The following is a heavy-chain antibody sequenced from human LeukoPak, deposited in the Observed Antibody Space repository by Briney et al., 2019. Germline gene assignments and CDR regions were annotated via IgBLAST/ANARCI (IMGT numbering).Heavy chain of an antibody. CDR1: GFTFSSYS. Sequence: GGSLRLPCAASGFTFSSYSMNWVRQAPGKGLEWVSSISSSSYIYYADSVKGRFTISRDNSKNTMYLEMISLSVEDTAVYYCVKDGHEYGESPLENYFGMDVWGQGTTVTVSS. J-gene: IGHJ6*02. V-gene: IGHV3-21*01. CDR3: VKDGHEYGESPLENYFGMDV. D-gene: IGHD4-17*01. CDR2: ISSSSYI.